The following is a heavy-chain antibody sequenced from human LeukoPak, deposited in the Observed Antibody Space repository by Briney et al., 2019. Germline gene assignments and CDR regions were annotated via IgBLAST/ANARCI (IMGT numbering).Heavy chain of an antibody. CDR3: ARVRNWNPNWFDP. V-gene: IGHV4-30-2*01. Sequence: SQTLSLTCTVSGGPISSGSYYWSWIRQPPGKGLEWIGYIYHSGSTYYNPSLKSRVTISVDRSKNQFSLKLSSVTAADTAVYYCARVRNWNPNWFDPWGQGTLVTVSS. D-gene: IGHD1-1*01. CDR2: IYHSGST. J-gene: IGHJ5*02. CDR1: GGPISSGSYY.